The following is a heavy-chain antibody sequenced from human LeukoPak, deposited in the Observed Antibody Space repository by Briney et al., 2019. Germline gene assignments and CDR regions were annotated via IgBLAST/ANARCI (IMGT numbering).Heavy chain of an antibody. Sequence: GGSLRLSCASSGFTFSSYSMNWVRQAPGKGLGWVSSISSSSSYIYYADSVKGRFTISRDNAKNSLYLQMNSLRAEDTAVYYCARDPHDYGLGYWGQGTLATVSS. CDR2: ISSSSSYI. CDR1: GFTFSSYS. V-gene: IGHV3-21*01. J-gene: IGHJ4*02. CDR3: ARDPHDYGLGY. D-gene: IGHD4-17*01.